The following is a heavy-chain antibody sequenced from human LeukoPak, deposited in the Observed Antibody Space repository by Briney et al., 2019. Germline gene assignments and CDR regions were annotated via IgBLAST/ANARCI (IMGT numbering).Heavy chain of an antibody. D-gene: IGHD6-19*01. CDR1: GYSFTSYG. CDR2: ISGYNGNT. V-gene: IGHV1-18*01. CDR3: ATGSTVSGWSYDAFDI. Sequence: ASVKVSCKASGYSFTSYGISWVRQAPGQGLEWMGWISGYNGNTNYAQKVQGRVTMTEDTSTDTAYMELSSLRSEDTAVYYCATGSTVSGWSYDAFDIWGQGTMVTVSS. J-gene: IGHJ3*02.